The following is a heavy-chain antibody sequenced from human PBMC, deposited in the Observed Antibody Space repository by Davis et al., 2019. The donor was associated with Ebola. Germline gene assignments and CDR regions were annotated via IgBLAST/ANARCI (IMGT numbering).Heavy chain of an antibody. Sequence: GGSLRLSCAASGFTFSRYAMSWVRQAPGKGLEWVSSISSSSSYIYYADSVKGRFTISRDNAKNSLYLQMNSLRAEDTAVYYCARDLLQLWSVWGQGTLVTVSS. V-gene: IGHV3-21*01. CDR3: ARDLLQLWSV. CDR1: GFTFSRYA. D-gene: IGHD5-18*01. J-gene: IGHJ4*02. CDR2: ISSSSSYI.